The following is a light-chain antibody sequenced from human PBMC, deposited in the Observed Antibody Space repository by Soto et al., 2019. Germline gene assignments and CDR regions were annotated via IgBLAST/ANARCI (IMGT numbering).Light chain of an antibody. CDR2: STS. Sequence: DIQMTQSPSTLSASVGDRVTITCRASQGIGTDLGWYRQKPGRAPERLIYSTSSLQSGVPSRFSGSGSGTEFSLTITSLQPEDIATYYCQQYENLPTFGQGTRLEIK. CDR1: QGIGTD. CDR3: QQYENLPT. J-gene: IGKJ5*01. V-gene: IGKV1-17*01.